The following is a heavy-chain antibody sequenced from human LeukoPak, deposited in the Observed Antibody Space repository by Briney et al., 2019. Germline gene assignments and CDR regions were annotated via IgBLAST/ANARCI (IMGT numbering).Heavy chain of an antibody. J-gene: IGHJ4*02. D-gene: IGHD6-25*01. CDR3: ARLGATSSGKYYFDY. CDR1: GFTFSSYS. CDR2: ISGSSSYI. Sequence: PGGSLRLSCAASGFTFSSYSMNWVRQAPGKWLEWVSSISGSSSYIYYADSVKGRFSISRDNAQNSLSLQMNSLSADDTAVYYCARLGATSSGKYYFDYWGQGTLVTVSS. V-gene: IGHV3-21*01.